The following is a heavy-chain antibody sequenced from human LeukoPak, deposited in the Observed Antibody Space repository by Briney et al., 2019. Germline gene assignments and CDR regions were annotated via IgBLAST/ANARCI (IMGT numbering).Heavy chain of an antibody. CDR3: ARTRTYYYDSSGYSKPTFDY. D-gene: IGHD3-22*01. J-gene: IGHJ4*02. V-gene: IGHV3-48*01. CDR1: GFTFSTYN. CDR2: IGSSSSNI. Sequence: GGSLRLSCAASGFTFSTYNMNWVRQAPGKGLEWISYIGSSSSNIFYADSVKGRFTISRDNSKNTLYLQMNSLRAEDTAVYYCARTRTYYYDSSGYSKPTFDYWGQGTLVTVSS.